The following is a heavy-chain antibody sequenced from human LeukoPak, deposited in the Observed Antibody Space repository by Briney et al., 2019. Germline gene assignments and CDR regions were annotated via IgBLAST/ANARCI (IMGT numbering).Heavy chain of an antibody. CDR2: ISYDGSNK. V-gene: IGHV3-30*01. J-gene: IGHJ5*02. CDR3: ARARIATAGWFDP. Sequence: GGSLRLSCAASGFTFSSYAMHWVRQAPGKGXXXXAVISYDGSNKYYADSVKGRFTISRDNSKNTLYLQMNSLRAEDTAVYYCARARIATAGWFDPWGQGTLVTVSS. CDR1: GFTFSSYA. D-gene: IGHD6-13*01.